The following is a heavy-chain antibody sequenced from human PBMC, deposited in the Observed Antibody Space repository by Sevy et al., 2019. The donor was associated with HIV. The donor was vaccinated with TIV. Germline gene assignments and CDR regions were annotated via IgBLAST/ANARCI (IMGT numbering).Heavy chain of an antibody. CDR3: ARTTIPSFDMDV. CDR1: GGSISSGNYY. J-gene: IGHJ6*02. D-gene: IGHD4-4*01. V-gene: IGHV4-61*02. CDR2: IHTTGST. Sequence: SETLSLTCTVSGGSISSGNYYWSWIRQPAGKGLEWIRRIHTTGSTNYNPSLKSRVTMSVDTSKNQFSLKLSSVTAADTAAYYCARTTIPSFDMDVWGQGTTVTVSS.